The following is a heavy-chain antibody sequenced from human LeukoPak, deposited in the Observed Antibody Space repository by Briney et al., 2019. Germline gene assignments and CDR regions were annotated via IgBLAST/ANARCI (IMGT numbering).Heavy chain of an antibody. Sequence: GGSLRLSCAASGFTFSSYAMSWVRQAPGKGLEWVAVISYDGSNKYYADSVKGRFTISRDNSKNTLYLQMNSLRAEDTAVYFCAKDQDVAAAGTWGSIDYWGQGTLVTVSS. V-gene: IGHV3-30*18. J-gene: IGHJ4*02. CDR3: AKDQDVAAAGTWGSIDY. CDR1: GFTFSSYA. CDR2: ISYDGSNK. D-gene: IGHD6-13*01.